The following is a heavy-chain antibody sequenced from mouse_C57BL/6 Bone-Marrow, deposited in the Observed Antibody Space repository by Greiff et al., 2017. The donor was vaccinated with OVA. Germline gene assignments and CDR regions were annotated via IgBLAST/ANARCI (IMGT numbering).Heavy chain of an antibody. D-gene: IGHD1-2*01. CDR3: TKSNYGFAWFAY. J-gene: IGHJ3*01. V-gene: IGHV14-4*01. Sequence: VQLQQSGAELVRPGASVKLSCTASGFNIKDDYMHWVKQRPEQGLEWIGWIDPENGDTEYASKFQGKATITADTSSNTAYLQLSSLTSEDTAVYYCTKSNYGFAWFAYWGQGTLVTVSA. CDR2: IDPENGDT. CDR1: GFNIKDDY.